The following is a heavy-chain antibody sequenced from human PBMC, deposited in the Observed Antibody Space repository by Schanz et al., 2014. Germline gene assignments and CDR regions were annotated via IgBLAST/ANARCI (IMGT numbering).Heavy chain of an antibody. Sequence: EVHLLESGGGLVEPGGSLRLSCATSGFSLDIFAVSWVRQAPGKGLEWVSRINGDGSNTNYADSVKGRFTISRDNAKNTLYLQMNSLSAEDTAVYYCARDQGYTTSWHIFDLWCQGTLDTVSS. J-gene: IGHJ4*02. D-gene: IGHD6-13*01. V-gene: IGHV3-74*02. CDR2: INGDGSNT. CDR3: ARDQGYTTSWHIFDL. CDR1: GFSLDIFA.